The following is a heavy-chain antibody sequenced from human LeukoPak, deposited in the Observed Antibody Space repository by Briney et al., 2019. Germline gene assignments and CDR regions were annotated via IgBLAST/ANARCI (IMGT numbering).Heavy chain of an antibody. CDR2: ISGSGGST. V-gene: IGHV3-23*01. CDR1: GFTFSSYT. CDR3: AKWPRYCSGGSCYGSGGYY. Sequence: PGGSLRLSCAASGFTFSSYTMNWVRQAPGKGLVWVSAISGSGGSTYYADSVKGRFTISRDTSKNTLYLQMSSLRAEDTAVYYCAKWPRYCSGGSCYGSGGYYWGQGILVTVSS. D-gene: IGHD2-15*01. J-gene: IGHJ4*02.